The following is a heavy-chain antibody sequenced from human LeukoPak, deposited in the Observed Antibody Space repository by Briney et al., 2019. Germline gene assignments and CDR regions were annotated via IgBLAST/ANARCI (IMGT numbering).Heavy chain of an antibody. V-gene: IGHV3-20*04. CDR3: ARRYYYDSSGYFPFDY. J-gene: IGHJ4*02. CDR2: INWNGGST. CDR1: GFTFSNYG. Sequence: GGSLRPSCAASGFTFSNYGMHWVRQAPGKGLEWVSGINWNGGSTGYADSVKGRFTISRDNAKNSLYLQMNSLRAEDTALYYCARRYYYDSSGYFPFDYWGQGTLVTVSS. D-gene: IGHD3-22*01.